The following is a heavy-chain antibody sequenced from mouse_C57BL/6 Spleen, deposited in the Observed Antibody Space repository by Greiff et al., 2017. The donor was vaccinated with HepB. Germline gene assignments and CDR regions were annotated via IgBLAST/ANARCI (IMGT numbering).Heavy chain of an antibody. V-gene: IGHV5-4*01. CDR2: ISDGGSYT. CDR3: ACWLLRWWYFDV. D-gene: IGHD1-1*01. Sequence: DVHLVESGGGLVKPGGSLKLSCAASGFTFSSYAMAWVRQTPEKWLEWVATISDGGSYTYYPDNVKGRFTISRDNAKNNLYLQMSHLKSEDTAMYYCACWLLRWWYFDVWGTGTTVTVAS. CDR1: GFTFSSYA. J-gene: IGHJ1*03.